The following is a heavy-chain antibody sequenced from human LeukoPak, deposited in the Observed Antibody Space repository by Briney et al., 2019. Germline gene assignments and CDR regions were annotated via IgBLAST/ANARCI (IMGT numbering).Heavy chain of an antibody. V-gene: IGHV4-61*05. CDR1: GGSIGSSSYY. J-gene: IGHJ6*03. CDR3: ARNIADYYYYYMDV. CDR2: IYYSGST. D-gene: IGHD6-13*01. Sequence: SETLSLTCTVSGGSIGSSSYYWGWIRQPPGKGLEWIGYIYYSGSTNYNPSLKSRVTISVDTSKNQFSLKLSSVTAADTAVYYCARNIADYYYYYMDVWGKGTTVTVSS.